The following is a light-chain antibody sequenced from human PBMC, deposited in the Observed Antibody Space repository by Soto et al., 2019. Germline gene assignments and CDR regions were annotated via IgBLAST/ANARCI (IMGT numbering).Light chain of an antibody. J-gene: IGKJ1*01. CDR2: TVS. CDR1: QTISSNF. V-gene: IGKV3-20*01. CDR3: QKCGSSPWT. Sequence: EIVLTQSPGTLSLSPGDTATLSCSASQTISSNFLAWYQQKPGQAPRLLNYTVSTRASGIPDRFSGSGSGTNFPLAIIILEPDVFGVYHCQKCGSSPWTFGQGTKVES.